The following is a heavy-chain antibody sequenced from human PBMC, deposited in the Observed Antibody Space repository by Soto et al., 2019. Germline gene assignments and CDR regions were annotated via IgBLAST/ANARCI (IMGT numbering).Heavy chain of an antibody. J-gene: IGHJ6*02. Sequence: QVQLQQWGAGLLKPSETLSLTCTVYGGSFSGYYWSWIRQPPGKGLEWIGEINHSGSTNYNPSLKSRVTISVDTSTNQFSVMLSSVTAADAAVYYCARQKNLAARPSDRSYYYGMDVWGQGATVTVSS. V-gene: IGHV4-34*01. D-gene: IGHD6-6*01. CDR1: GGSFSGYY. CDR3: ARQKNLAARPSDRSYYYGMDV. CDR2: INHSGST.